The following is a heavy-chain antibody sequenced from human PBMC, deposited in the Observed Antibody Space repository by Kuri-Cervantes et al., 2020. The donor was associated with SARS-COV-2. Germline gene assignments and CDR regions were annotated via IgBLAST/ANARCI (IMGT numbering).Heavy chain of an antibody. Sequence: GESLKISCAASGFTFSSYGMHWVRQAPGKGLEWVGRTRNKANSYTTEYAASVKGRFTISRDDSKNSLYLQMNSLKTEDTAVYYCAREGKGQAIGAFDIWGQGTMVTVSS. D-gene: IGHD4-23*01. V-gene: IGHV3-72*01. CDR2: TRNKANSYTT. CDR1: GFTFSSYG. CDR3: AREGKGQAIGAFDI. J-gene: IGHJ3*02.